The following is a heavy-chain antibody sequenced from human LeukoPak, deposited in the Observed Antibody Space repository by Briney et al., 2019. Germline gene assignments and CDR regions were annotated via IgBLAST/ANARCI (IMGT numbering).Heavy chain of an antibody. Sequence: GGSLRLSCAASGFIFSSYWMSWVRQAPGKGLEWVANIKQDGSEKYYVDSVKGRFTISRDNAKNSLYLQMNSLRAEDTAVYYCARDWAPDYGDYLNWFDPWGQGTLVTVSS. CDR2: IKQDGSEK. CDR3: ARDWAPDYGDYLNWFDP. J-gene: IGHJ5*02. V-gene: IGHV3-7*03. D-gene: IGHD4-17*01. CDR1: GFIFSSYW.